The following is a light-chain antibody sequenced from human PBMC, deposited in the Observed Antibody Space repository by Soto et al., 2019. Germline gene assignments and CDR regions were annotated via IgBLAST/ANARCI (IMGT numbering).Light chain of an antibody. V-gene: IGLV2-23*02. CDR2: EVS. CDR1: TSDVGTYKF. CDR3: CSHAGSHVI. Sequence: QSALTHPASVSGSPGQSITISCTGTTSDVGTYKFVSWYQQHPGIAPKLMIYEVSERPSGVSNRFSGSKSGNTASLTISGLQAEDEADYYCCSHAGSHVIFGGGTKVTVL. J-gene: IGLJ2*01.